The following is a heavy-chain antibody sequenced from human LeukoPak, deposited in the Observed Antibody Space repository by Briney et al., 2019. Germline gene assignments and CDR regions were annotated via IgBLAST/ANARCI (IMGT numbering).Heavy chain of an antibody. V-gene: IGHV3-48*01. CDR3: ARDGTTVTTSGALDAFDL. CDR2: ISSSRSII. Sequence: GGSLRLSCAASGFTFNSYSMNWVRRAPGKGLEWVSYISSSRSIIYYAASVKGRFTISRDNAKNSLYLQMNSLRAEDTAVYYCARDGTTVTTSGALDAFDLWGQGTMVTVSS. CDR1: GFTFNSYS. J-gene: IGHJ3*01. D-gene: IGHD4-17*01.